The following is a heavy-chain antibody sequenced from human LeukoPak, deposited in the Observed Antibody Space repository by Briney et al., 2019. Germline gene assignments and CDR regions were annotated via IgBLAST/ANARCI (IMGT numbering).Heavy chain of an antibody. J-gene: IGHJ3*02. D-gene: IGHD6-19*01. CDR1: GFTFSIYG. CDR3: ARDSIAGQQWLVRKRSYAFDI. Sequence: PGGSLRLSCAASGFTFSIYGMTWVRQAPGKGLEWVSAISGSGGSTYYADSVKGRFTISRDNSKNTLYLQMNSLRAEDTAVYYCARDSIAGQQWLVRKRSYAFDIWGQGTMVTVSS. V-gene: IGHV3-23*01. CDR2: ISGSGGST.